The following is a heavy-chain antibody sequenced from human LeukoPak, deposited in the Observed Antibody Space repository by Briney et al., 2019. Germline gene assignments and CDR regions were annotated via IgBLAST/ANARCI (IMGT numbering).Heavy chain of an antibody. CDR3: ARRRYCSSTSCPYWYFDL. D-gene: IGHD2-2*01. CDR2: IYYSGST. Sequence: SETLSLTCTVSGGSISNGDYYWSWIRQPPGKGLEWIVYIYYSGSTYYNPSLKSRVTISVDTSKNQFSLKLSSVTAADTAVYYCARRRYCSSTSCPYWYFDLWGRGTLVTVSS. J-gene: IGHJ2*01. V-gene: IGHV4-30-4*08. CDR1: GGSISNGDYY.